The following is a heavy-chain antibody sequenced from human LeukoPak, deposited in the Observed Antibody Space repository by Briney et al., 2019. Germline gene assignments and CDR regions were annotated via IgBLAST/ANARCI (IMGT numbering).Heavy chain of an antibody. CDR2: ISGGGDTT. CDR1: GFTFSNYG. J-gene: IGHJ4*02. Sequence: GGSLRLSCAVSGFTFSNYGMSWVRQAPGKGLEWVSDISGGGDTTYYADYVKGRFTISRDNSKNTLYLQMNGLRAEDTAVYDCAKDDDNNAKLLLDSWGQGTLVTVSS. D-gene: IGHD3-9*01. V-gene: IGHV3-23*01. CDR3: AKDDDNNAKLLLDS.